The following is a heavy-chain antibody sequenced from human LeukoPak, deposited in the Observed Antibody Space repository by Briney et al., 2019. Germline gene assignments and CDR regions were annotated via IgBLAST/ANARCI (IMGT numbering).Heavy chain of an antibody. CDR2: IKNKANSYST. Sequence: GGSLRLSCAASGFTFSDHYMDWVRLAPGKGLEGVGRIKNKANSYSTEYAASVKGRFTISRDHSQTSLYLQMNSLRSEATALYYCTRVRLGAATRYFDYWGQGTLVTVSS. CDR1: GFTFSDHY. CDR3: TRVRLGAATRYFDY. J-gene: IGHJ4*02. D-gene: IGHD1-26*01. V-gene: IGHV3-72*01.